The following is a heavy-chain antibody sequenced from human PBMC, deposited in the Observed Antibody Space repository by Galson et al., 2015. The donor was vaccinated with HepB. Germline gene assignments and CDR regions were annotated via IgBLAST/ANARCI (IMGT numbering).Heavy chain of an antibody. J-gene: IGHJ6*03. V-gene: IGHV1-69*13. CDR1: GGTFGSYG. CDR3: AGGRFLEWLFSGYYYYYMDV. D-gene: IGHD3-3*01. Sequence: SVKVSCKASGGTFGSYGISWVRQAPGQGLEWMGGIIPIFGTANYAQKFQGRVTITADASTSTAYMEMNSLTSEDTAVYYCAGGRFLEWLFSGYYYYYMDVWGKGTTVTVAS. CDR2: IIPIFGTA.